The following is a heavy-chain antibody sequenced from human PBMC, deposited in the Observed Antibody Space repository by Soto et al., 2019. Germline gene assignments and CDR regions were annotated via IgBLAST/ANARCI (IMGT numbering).Heavy chain of an antibody. CDR2: IWYDGSNK. D-gene: IGHD2-15*01. V-gene: IGHV3-33*01. CDR3: ARDYCIGGSCYSFIPHYYMDV. J-gene: IGHJ6*03. Sequence: GGSLRLSCAASGFTFSSYGMHWVRQAPGKGLEWVAVIWYDGSNKYYADSVKGRFTISRDKSKNTLYLQMNSLRAEDTAVYYCARDYCIGGSCYSFIPHYYMDVWGKESTVTV. CDR1: GFTFSSYG.